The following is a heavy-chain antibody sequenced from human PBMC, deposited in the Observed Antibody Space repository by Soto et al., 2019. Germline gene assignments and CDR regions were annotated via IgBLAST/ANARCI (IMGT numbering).Heavy chain of an antibody. CDR1: GGSFSGYY. J-gene: IGHJ3*02. Sequence: SETLSLTCAVYGGSFSGYYWSWIRQPPGKGLEWIGEINHSGSTNYNPSLKSRVTISVDTSKNQFSLKLSSVTASDTAMYYCARTYSSRRFDAFDIWGQGTMVTVSS. V-gene: IGHV4-34*01. CDR3: ARTYSSRRFDAFDI. CDR2: INHSGST. D-gene: IGHD6-13*01.